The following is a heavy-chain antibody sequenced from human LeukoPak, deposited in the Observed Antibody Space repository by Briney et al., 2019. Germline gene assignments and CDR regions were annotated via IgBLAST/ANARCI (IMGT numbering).Heavy chain of an antibody. V-gene: IGHV4-39*01. Sequence: PSETLSLTCTVSGGSISSSSYYWGWIRQPPGKGLEWIGSIYYSGSTYYNPSLKSLVTISVDTSKNQFSLKLSSVTAADTAVYYCARQVTTYYYDSSGYTIFDYWGQGTLVTVSS. D-gene: IGHD3-22*01. CDR2: IYYSGST. J-gene: IGHJ4*02. CDR3: ARQVTTYYYDSSGYTIFDY. CDR1: GGSISSSSYY.